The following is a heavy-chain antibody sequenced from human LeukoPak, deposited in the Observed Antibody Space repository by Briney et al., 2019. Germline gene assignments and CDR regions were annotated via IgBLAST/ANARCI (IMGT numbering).Heavy chain of an antibody. J-gene: IGHJ6*03. D-gene: IGHD6-19*01. CDR1: GFSVSSNS. CDR3: ARVLAAIALRDYHYVDV. V-gene: IGHV3-53*01. Sequence: AGGSLRLSCAASGFSVSSNSTSWVRQAPGKGLECVSIIHSRDVTSYADSVKDRFTISRDSDKNTLFLQMDSLRSDDTAVYYCARVLAAIALRDYHYVDVWGKGTTVTVSS. CDR2: IHSRDVT.